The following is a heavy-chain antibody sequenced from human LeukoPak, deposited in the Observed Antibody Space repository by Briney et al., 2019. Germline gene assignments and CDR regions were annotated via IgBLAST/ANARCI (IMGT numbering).Heavy chain of an antibody. CDR1: GDSVSSNSS. J-gene: IGHJ3*02. D-gene: IGHD5-18*01. CDR3: ARGGQGDGYSADEAFDI. CDR2: TYYRSKWYN. V-gene: IGHV6-1*01. Sequence: SQTLSLTCAISGDSVSSNSSWNWIRQSPSRGLEWLGRTYYRSKWYNDYVVSVKSRININPDTSKNQFSLQLNSVTPEDTAVYYCARGGQGDGYSADEAFDIWGQGTMVTVSS.